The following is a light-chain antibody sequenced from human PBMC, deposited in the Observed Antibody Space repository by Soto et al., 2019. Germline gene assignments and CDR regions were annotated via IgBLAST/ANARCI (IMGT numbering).Light chain of an antibody. Sequence: EIVLTQSPGTLSLSPGERATLSCRARQTFCNNYLAWYQQKPGQAPRLLIYGASKRATGIPDRFSGSGSGTDFTLTISRLEPEDFAVYCCQQYGSSPRTFGQGTKVEIK. CDR3: QQYGSSPRT. J-gene: IGKJ1*01. CDR2: GAS. V-gene: IGKV3-20*01. CDR1: QTFCNNY.